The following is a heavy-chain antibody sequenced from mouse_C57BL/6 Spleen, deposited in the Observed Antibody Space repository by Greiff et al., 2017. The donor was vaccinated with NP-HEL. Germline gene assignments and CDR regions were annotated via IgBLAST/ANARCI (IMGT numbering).Heavy chain of an antibody. D-gene: IGHD2-1*01. J-gene: IGHJ2*01. CDR2: IDPSDSYT. CDR3: ARKGGGNYVPFDY. CDR1: GYTFTSYW. V-gene: IGHV1-69*01. Sequence: QVQLQQPGAELVMPGASVKLSCKASGYTFTSYWMHWVKQRPGQGLEWIGEIDPSDSYTNYNQKFKGKSTLTVDKSSSTAYMQLSSLTSEDSAVYYCARKGGGNYVPFDYWGQGTTLTVSS.